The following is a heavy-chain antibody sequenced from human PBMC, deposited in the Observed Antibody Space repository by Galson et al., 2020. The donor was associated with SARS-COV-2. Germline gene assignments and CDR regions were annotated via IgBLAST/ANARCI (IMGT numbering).Heavy chain of an antibody. Sequence: SETLSLTCTVSGGSIRSSTYYWGCIRQPPGQGLEWIGSVLNSGTTHYSPSLQRRVTISVDTSKTQFSLNLNSVTAADTAMYYCARDATSSGWYNGCDHWGQGSLVTVSS. J-gene: IGHJ5*02. CDR1: GGSIRSSTYY. V-gene: IGHV4-39*07. D-gene: IGHD6-19*01. CDR2: VLNSGTT. CDR3: ARDATSSGWYNGCDH.